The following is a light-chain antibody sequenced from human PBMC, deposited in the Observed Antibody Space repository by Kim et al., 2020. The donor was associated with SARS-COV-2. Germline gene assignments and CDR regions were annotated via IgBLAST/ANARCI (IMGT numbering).Light chain of an antibody. V-gene: IGKV3-15*01. CDR3: QQYNNRPLT. CDR1: QRVGDN. J-gene: IGKJ2*01. Sequence: EKVMTQSPATLSVSPGERATLSCRASQRVGDNVAWYQQKPGQPPRLLIYAASTRATGIPARFSGSGSETEFTLTISSLQSEDFAVYYCQQYNNRPLTFGQGTKLEIK. CDR2: AAS.